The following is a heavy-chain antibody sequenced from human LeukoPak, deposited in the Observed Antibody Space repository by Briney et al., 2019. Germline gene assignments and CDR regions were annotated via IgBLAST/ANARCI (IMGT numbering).Heavy chain of an antibody. CDR1: AGLVTNSY. Sequence: PSETLSLTCAVSAGLVTNSYWSWIRQPPGKGLEWIGYVHHSGSTIYNPSLKSRTIISKDTSKNVFSLKVNSVTAADTAVYYWARDFPGCGGGIVFWGQGTLVTVSS. CDR2: VHHSGST. J-gene: IGHJ4*02. V-gene: IGHV4-59*02. D-gene: IGHD2-15*01. CDR3: ARDFPGCGGGIVF.